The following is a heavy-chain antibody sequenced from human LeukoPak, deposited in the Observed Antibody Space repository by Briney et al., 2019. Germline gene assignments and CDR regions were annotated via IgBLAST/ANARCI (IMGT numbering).Heavy chain of an antibody. D-gene: IGHD2-15*01. Sequence: SETLSLTCTVSDGSITNHDWSWVRQSPGKGLEFIGYVHYSGTTHYNPSLSSRVTISIDTSKKHFFLKLKSVTAADTAVYYCARDPPYGSGYWGQGTLVTVST. J-gene: IGHJ4*02. CDR3: ARDPPYGSGY. CDR2: VHYSGTT. V-gene: IGHV4-59*11. CDR1: DGSITNHD.